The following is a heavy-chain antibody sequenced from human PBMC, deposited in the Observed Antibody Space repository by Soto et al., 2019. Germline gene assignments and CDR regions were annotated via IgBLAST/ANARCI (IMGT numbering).Heavy chain of an antibody. CDR3: ARGVRAETYYNSFDY. CDR1: GFSFKNYA. D-gene: IGHD3-10*01. CDR2: ISHNDEPKI. Sequence: QVQLVESGGGVVQPGSSLRLSCAASGFSFKNYAFHWVRQAPGKGLEWVALISHNDEPKIFYADSVQGRFTISRDNFKNTVYLQMNSLSDEDTAGYHCARGVRAETYYNSFDYWGQGSQVTVSA. J-gene: IGHJ4*01. V-gene: IGHV3-30-3*01.